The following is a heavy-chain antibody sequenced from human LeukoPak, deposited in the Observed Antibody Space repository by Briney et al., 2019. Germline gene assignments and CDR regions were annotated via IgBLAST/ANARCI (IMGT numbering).Heavy chain of an antibody. V-gene: IGHV4-31*03. Sequence: SQTLSLTCTVSGGSISSGGYYWSWIRQHPGKGLEWIGYIYYSGSTYYNPSLKSRVTISVDTSKNQFSLKLSSVTAADTAVYYCARGSGSWELLGWYFDLWGRGTLVTVSS. J-gene: IGHJ2*01. CDR2: IYYSGST. CDR3: ARGSGSWELLGWYFDL. D-gene: IGHD1-26*01. CDR1: GGSISSGGYY.